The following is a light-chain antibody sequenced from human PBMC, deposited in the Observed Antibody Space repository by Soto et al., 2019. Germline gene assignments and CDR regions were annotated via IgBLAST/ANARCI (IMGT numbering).Light chain of an antibody. Sequence: DLQMTQSPSTLSASVGDRVPITCRASQSISSWLAWYQQKPGKAPKLLIYDASSLESGVPSRFSGSGSGTEFTLPISSLQPDDFATDYCQQYMNYSFCQGTKVDIK. CDR2: DAS. V-gene: IGKV1-5*01. CDR3: QQYMNYS. CDR1: QSISSW. J-gene: IGKJ1*01.